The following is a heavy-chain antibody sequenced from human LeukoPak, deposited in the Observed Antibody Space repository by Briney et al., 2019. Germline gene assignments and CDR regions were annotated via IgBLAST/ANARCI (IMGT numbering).Heavy chain of an antibody. CDR3: ARDLRGNWFDP. Sequence: SETLSLTCTVSSGSISSGSYYWSWIRQPAGKGLEWIGRIYTSGSTNYNPSLKSRVTISVDTSKNQFSLKLSSVTAADTAVYYCARDLRGNWFDPWGQGTLVTVSS. CDR2: IYTSGST. J-gene: IGHJ5*02. CDR1: SGSISSGSYY. V-gene: IGHV4-61*02. D-gene: IGHD3-10*01.